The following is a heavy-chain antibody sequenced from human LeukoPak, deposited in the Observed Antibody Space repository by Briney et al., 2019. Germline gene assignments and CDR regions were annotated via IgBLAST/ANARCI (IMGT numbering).Heavy chain of an antibody. J-gene: IGHJ3*02. CDR3: AKFLGILNDPFDI. CDR2: IGASGDTT. Sequence: PGGSLRLSCAASGFTFSSYAMTWVRQAPGKGLEWVSAIGASGDTTYYADSVKGRFTISRDNSRNTLFLQMNSLRVEDTAVYYCAKFLGILNDPFDIWGQGTMVTVSS. D-gene: IGHD3-16*01. CDR1: GFTFSSYA. V-gene: IGHV3-23*01.